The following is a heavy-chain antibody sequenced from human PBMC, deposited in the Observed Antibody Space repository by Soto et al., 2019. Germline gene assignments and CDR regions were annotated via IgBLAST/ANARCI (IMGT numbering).Heavy chain of an antibody. CDR3: ARVGTGYSSGWAFDY. CDR2: INADNGNT. V-gene: IGHV1-3*01. D-gene: IGHD6-19*01. CDR1: GYSFTNYA. J-gene: IGHJ4*02. Sequence: ASVKVSCKASGYSFTNYAMHWVRQAPGQRLEWMGWINADNGNTKYSQKFQDRVTITRDTSASTAYMELSSLTSEDTAIYYCARVGTGYSSGWAFDYWGQGTLVTVSS.